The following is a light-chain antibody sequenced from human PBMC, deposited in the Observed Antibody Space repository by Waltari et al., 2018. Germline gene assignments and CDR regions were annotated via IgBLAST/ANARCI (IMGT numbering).Light chain of an antibody. CDR1: QSVDSRY. J-gene: IGKJ1*01. V-gene: IGKV3-20*01. Sequence: EVVLTQSPGNLSLSPGERATPSCRASQSVDSRYLGWYQQKPGQAPRLLIYGASTRAAGVPDRFSGSGSGTEFTLTLSRVEPEDFAVYYCQQYGSSFGQGTRVELK. CDR2: GAS. CDR3: QQYGSS.